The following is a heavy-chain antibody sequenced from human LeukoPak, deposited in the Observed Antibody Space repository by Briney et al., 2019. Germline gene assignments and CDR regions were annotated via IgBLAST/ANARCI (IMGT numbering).Heavy chain of an antibody. D-gene: IGHD6-6*01. CDR1: GFTFSSYA. J-gene: IGHJ6*02. CDR2: ISDSGGST. Sequence: PGGSLRLSCAASGFTFSSYAMSWVRQAPGKGLEWVSTISDSGGSTYYADSVKGRLTISRDNSKNTLYLQMNSLRAEDTAVYYCARFSRSSSLNYYYGMDVWGQGTTVTVSS. CDR3: ARFSRSSSLNYYYGMDV. V-gene: IGHV3-23*01.